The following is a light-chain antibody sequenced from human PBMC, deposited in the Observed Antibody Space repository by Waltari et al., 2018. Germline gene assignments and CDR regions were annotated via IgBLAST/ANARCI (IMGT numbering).Light chain of an antibody. J-gene: IGKJ2*01. CDR1: QSVSSSY. V-gene: IGKV3-20*01. CDR3: QQYGSSPRYT. Sequence: EIVLPQYPVTLPLSPGDSTNNSCRASQSVSSSYLAWYQQKPGQAPRLLIYGASSRATGIPDRFSGSGSGTDFTLTISRLEPEDFAVYYCQQYGSSPRYTFGQGTKLEI. CDR2: GAS.